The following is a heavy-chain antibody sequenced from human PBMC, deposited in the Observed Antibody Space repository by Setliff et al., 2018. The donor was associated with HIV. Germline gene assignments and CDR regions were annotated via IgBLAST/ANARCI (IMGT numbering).Heavy chain of an antibody. Sequence: ASVKVSCKASGYTFSGRYIHWVRQAPGQGLEWMGWINPNGGETNFAHKFQGRVTLTSDTSISTAYMELLRLRSDDTSVFYCVRGGDYCSSTSCYDPFDSWGQGTPVTVLL. CDR1: GYTFSGRY. D-gene: IGHD2-2*01. CDR3: VRGGDYCSSTSCYDPFDS. V-gene: IGHV1-2*02. CDR2: INPNGGET. J-gene: IGHJ4*02.